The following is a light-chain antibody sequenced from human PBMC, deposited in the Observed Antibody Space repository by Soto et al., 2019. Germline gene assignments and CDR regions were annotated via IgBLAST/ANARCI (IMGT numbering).Light chain of an antibody. V-gene: IGLV1-51*01. Sequence: QSVLPQPPSVSAAPGQKVTISCSGSSSNIGNNYVSWYQQLPGPAPKLLIYDNNKRPSGIPDRFAGSKSGTSATLGITGIQTGDEADYYYGTWDSSLSAVVFGGGTKLTVL. CDR2: DNN. J-gene: IGLJ2*01. CDR1: SSNIGNNY. CDR3: GTWDSSLSAVV.